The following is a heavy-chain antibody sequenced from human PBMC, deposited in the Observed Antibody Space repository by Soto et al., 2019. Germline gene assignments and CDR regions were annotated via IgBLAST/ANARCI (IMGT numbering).Heavy chain of an antibody. CDR2: IWYDGSNK. CDR1: GFTFSSYG. CDR3: ARDSTEPEAGYFQH. Sequence: QVQLVESGGGVVQPGRSLRLSCAASGFTFSSYGMHWVRQAPGKGLEWVAVIWYDGSNKYYADSVKGRFTISRDNSKNTLYLQMNSLRAEDTAVYYCARDSTEPEAGYFQHWGQGTLVTVSS. J-gene: IGHJ1*01. D-gene: IGHD2-2*01. V-gene: IGHV3-33*01.